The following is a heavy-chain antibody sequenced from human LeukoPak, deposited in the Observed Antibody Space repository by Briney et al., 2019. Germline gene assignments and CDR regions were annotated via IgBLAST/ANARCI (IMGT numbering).Heavy chain of an antibody. V-gene: IGHV3-23*01. CDR3: AKIYSTGWSSFLDY. CDR1: GFTFSNYG. D-gene: IGHD6-19*01. J-gene: IGHJ4*02. CDR2: ISGSGGST. Sequence: GGSLRLSCAASGFTFSNYGMSWVRQAPGKGLEWVSAISGSGGSTYYADSVKGRSIISRENSKHALYLQMNSLRAEDTAVYYCAKIYSTGWSSFLDYWGQGTLVTVSS.